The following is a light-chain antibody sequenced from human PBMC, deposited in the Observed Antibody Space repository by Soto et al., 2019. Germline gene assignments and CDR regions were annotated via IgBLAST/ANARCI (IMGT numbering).Light chain of an antibody. J-gene: IGKJ1*01. CDR1: QSISSW. CDR3: QQYNSYWT. CDR2: KAS. V-gene: IGKV1-5*03. Sequence: IQMTQSPSTLSASVGDRVTITCRASQSISSWLAWYQQKPGKAPKLLIYKASSLESGVPSRFSGSGSGTEFTLTISSLQHDDFATYYCQQYNSYWTFGQGTKVEIK.